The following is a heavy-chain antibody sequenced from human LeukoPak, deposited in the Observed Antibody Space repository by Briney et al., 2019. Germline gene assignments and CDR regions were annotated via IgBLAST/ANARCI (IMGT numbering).Heavy chain of an antibody. CDR1: GYTFNVYY. J-gene: IGHJ6*03. Sequence: ASVKVSCKASGYTFNVYYIHWVRQAPGQGREWMGWINPKNGGTKLAQRFQGRVILTRDTSINTAYMELSSLTSGDTAIYFCARDPSHYYYTDVWGKGTTVTVSS. CDR2: INPKNGGT. CDR3: ARDPSHYYYTDV. V-gene: IGHV1-2*02.